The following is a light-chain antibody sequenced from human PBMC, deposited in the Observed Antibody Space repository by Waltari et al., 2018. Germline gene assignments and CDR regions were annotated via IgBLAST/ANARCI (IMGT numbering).Light chain of an antibody. CDR3: QQSYSTPCGT. J-gene: IGKJ2*02. V-gene: IGKV1-39*01. Sequence: DIQMTQSPSSLSASVGDRVAITCRASQSISSYLNWYQQKPGKAPKLLIYAASSLQSGVPSRFSGSGSGTDFTLTISSLQPEDFATYYCQQSYSTPCGTFGQGTKLEIK. CDR1: QSISSY. CDR2: AAS.